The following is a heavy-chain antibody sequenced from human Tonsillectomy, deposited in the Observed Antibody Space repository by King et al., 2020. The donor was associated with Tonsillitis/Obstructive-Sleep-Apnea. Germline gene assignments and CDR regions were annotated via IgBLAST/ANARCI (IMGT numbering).Heavy chain of an antibody. J-gene: IGHJ4*02. CDR2: ISGSGGST. CDR3: ATALSRGAAGYNDY. D-gene: IGHD6-13*01. Sequence: VQLVESGGGLVQPGGSLSLSCAASGFSFSNYAMSWVRQAPGKGLEWVSAISGSGGSTYYVDSVKGRFTISRDNSKNTLYLQMNSLRAEDTAVYYWATALSRGAAGYNDYWGQGPLVTVSS. V-gene: IGHV3-23*04. CDR1: GFSFSNYA.